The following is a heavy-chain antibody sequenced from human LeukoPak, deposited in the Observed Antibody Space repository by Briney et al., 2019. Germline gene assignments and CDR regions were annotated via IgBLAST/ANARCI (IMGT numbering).Heavy chain of an antibody. V-gene: IGHV4-34*01. CDR2: IKHSGST. Sequence: SETLSLTCAVYGGSFRGYYWSGIRHPPGKGLEWIGEIKHSGSTNYNPSLKSRVTISVDTSKNQCSLKRSSVTAAGTAVYYCARAPTSGYGDQIDYWGQGTLVTVSS. J-gene: IGHJ4*02. CDR1: GGSFRGYY. D-gene: IGHD4-17*01. CDR3: ARAPTSGYGDQIDY.